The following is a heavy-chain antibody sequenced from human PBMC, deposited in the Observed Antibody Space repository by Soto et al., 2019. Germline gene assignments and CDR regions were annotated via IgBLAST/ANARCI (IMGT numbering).Heavy chain of an antibody. V-gene: IGHV4-39*01. J-gene: IGHJ5*02. CDR1: GGSISSSDFY. D-gene: IGHD6-25*01. CDR3: AVVDSTGNWYDP. CDR2: MYYSGTT. Sequence: SETLSLTCTVSGGSISSSDFYWGWLRQTPGKGLEFIGSMYYSGTTYYNPSLKSRVTISVDTSKNQFTLKLISVTAADTAVYYCAVVDSTGNWYDPWGEGALVTVSS.